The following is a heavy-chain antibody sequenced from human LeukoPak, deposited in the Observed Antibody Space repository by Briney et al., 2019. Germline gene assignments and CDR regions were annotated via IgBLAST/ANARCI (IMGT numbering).Heavy chain of an antibody. J-gene: IGHJ4*02. CDR2: INHSGST. CDR3: ARGEDTAMADY. D-gene: IGHD5-18*01. V-gene: IGHV4-34*01. Sequence: SETLSLTCAVYGGSFSGYYWSWIRQPPGKGLEWIGEINHSGSTNYNPSLKRRVTISVDTSKNQFSLKLSSVTAADTAVYYCARGEDTAMADYWGQGTLVTVSS. CDR1: GGSFSGYY.